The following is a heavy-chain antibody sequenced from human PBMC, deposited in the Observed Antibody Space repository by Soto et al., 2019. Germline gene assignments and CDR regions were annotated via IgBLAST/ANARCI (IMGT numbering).Heavy chain of an antibody. Sequence: SETLSLTCTVSGGSISSSSYYWGWIRRPPGKGLEWIGSIYYGGGTYYNPSLKSRVTISVDTSKNQFSLKLSSVTAADTAVYYCASLTAAGATNYYYMDVWGKGTTVTVSS. CDR3: ASLTAAGATNYYYMDV. V-gene: IGHV4-39*01. CDR1: GGSISSSSYY. D-gene: IGHD6-13*01. J-gene: IGHJ6*03. CDR2: IYYGGGT.